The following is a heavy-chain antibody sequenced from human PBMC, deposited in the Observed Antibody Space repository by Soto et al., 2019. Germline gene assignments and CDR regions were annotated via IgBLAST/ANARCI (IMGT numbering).Heavy chain of an antibody. V-gene: IGHV1-46*01. CDR2: INPSGGST. CDR3: ARDVGYCSGGSCYRGSDYFDY. Sequence: QVQLVQSGAEVKKPGASVKVSCKASGYTFTSYYMHWVRQATGQGLEWMGIINPSGGSTRYAQNFQGRVTMTRDTSTSTVYMELSSRRYEDTAVYYCARDVGYCSGGSCYRGSDYFDYWGQGTLVTVSS. CDR1: GYTFTSYY. D-gene: IGHD2-15*01. J-gene: IGHJ4*02.